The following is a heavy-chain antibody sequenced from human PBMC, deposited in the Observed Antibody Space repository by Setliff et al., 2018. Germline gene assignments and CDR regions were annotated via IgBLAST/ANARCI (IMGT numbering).Heavy chain of an antibody. CDR1: GYRFTTYW. Sequence: GESLKISCKGSGYRFTTYWIGWVRQMPGKGLEWMGIVFPGDSDTRYSPSFQGQVTMSADKSINTAYLQWSSMKASDTAMYYCARLGAPASHDAFDIWGQGTMVTVSS. D-gene: IGHD6-25*01. V-gene: IGHV5-51*01. J-gene: IGHJ3*02. CDR3: ARLGAPASHDAFDI. CDR2: VFPGDSDT.